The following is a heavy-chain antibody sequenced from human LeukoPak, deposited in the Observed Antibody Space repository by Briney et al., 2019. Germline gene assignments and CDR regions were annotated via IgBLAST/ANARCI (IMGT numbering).Heavy chain of an antibody. J-gene: IGHJ4*02. CDR3: ARDSDSSGLDFDY. Sequence: SETLSLTCTDPLGSISSYYWSWIRQPPGKGREWSGYIYYSGSTQHNPSLKSRVTMSVDMSKNQFSLKLSSMTAADTAVYYCARDSDSSGLDFDYWGQGTLVTVSS. CDR2: IYYSGST. V-gene: IGHV4-59*01. D-gene: IGHD3-22*01. CDR1: LGSISSYY.